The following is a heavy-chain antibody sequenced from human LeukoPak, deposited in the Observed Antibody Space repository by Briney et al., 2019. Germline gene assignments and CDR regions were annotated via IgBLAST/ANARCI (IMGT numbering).Heavy chain of an antibody. CDR2: ISGSTSNI. Sequence: PGGSLRLSCAASGFTFTTYSMNWVRQAPGKGLEWVSYISGSTSNIKYADSVVGRFTISRDNAKNSLYLQMNSLRDEDTAVYYCARDLYGDYSFDYWGQGTLVTVSS. CDR3: ARDLYGDYSFDY. CDR1: GFTFTTYS. J-gene: IGHJ4*02. V-gene: IGHV3-48*02. D-gene: IGHD4-17*01.